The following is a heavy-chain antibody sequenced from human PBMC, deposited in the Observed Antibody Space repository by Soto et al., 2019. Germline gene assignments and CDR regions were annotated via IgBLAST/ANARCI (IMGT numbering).Heavy chain of an antibody. J-gene: IGHJ4*02. CDR2: IYYSGST. CDR1: GGSISSGGYY. CDR3: ARVGQGSGSYWLDY. V-gene: IGHV4-31*03. Sequence: SETLSLTCTVSGGSISSGGYYWSWIRQHPGKGLEWIGYIYYSGSTYYNPSLKSRVTISVDTSKNQFSLKLSSVTAADTAVYYCARVGQGSGSYWLDYWGQGTLVTVS. D-gene: IGHD1-26*01.